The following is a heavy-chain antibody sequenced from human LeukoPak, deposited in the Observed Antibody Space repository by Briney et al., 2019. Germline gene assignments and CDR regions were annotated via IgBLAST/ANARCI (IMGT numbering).Heavy chain of an antibody. D-gene: IGHD6-13*01. Sequence: SVKVSCKASGGTFSSYAISWVRQAPGQGLEWMGGIIPIFGTANYAQKFQGRVTITADESTSTAYMELSSLRSEDTAVYYCARGEVIAAARLDYWGQGTLVTVSS. V-gene: IGHV1-69*13. CDR2: IIPIFGTA. CDR3: ARGEVIAAARLDY. J-gene: IGHJ4*02. CDR1: GGTFSSYA.